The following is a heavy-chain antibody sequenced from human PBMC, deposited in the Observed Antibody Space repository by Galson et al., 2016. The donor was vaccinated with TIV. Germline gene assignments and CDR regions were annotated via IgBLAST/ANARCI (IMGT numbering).Heavy chain of an antibody. CDR2: INADSGVT. CDR1: GYTFTNYY. V-gene: IGHV1-2*02. J-gene: IGHJ4*02. D-gene: IGHD7-27*01. Sequence: SVKVSCKASGYTFTNYYVHWVRQAPGQGLEWMGWINADSGVTIYAQKFQGRVAMARDTSISTAYMELSGVRSDDTAVYYCARVNWARAFDYWGQGPLVTVSS. CDR3: ARVNWARAFDY.